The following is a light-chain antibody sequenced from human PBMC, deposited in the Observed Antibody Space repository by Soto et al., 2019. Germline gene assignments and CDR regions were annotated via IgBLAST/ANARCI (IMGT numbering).Light chain of an antibody. CDR2: GAS. CDR3: QKYDGAPLT. J-gene: IGKJ4*01. Sequence: EIVLTQSPGTLSLSPGERATLSCRASQSVSSSYLAWYQQKPGQAPRLLIYGASSRATGIPDRFSGSGSGTDFTLTISRLESEDFATYYCQKYDGAPLTFGGGTKVEIK. CDR1: QSVSSSY. V-gene: IGKV3-20*01.